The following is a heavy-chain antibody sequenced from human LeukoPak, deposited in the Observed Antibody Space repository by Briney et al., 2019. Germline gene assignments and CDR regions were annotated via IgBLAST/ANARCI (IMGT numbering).Heavy chain of an antibody. CDR3: AKDLSSSWPAPGDY. CDR2: IRYDGSNK. D-gene: IGHD6-13*01. Sequence: GGSLRLSCAASGFTFSSYGMHWVRQAPGKGLEGVAFIRYDGSNKYYADSVKGRFTISRDNSKNKLYLQMNSLRAEDTAVYYCAKDLSSSWPAPGDYWGQGTLVTVSS. CDR1: GFTFSSYG. J-gene: IGHJ4*02. V-gene: IGHV3-30*02.